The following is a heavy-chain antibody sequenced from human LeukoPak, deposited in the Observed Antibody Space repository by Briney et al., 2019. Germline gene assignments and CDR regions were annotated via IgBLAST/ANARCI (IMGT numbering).Heavy chain of an antibody. V-gene: IGHV1-2*02. CDR1: GGTFSSYV. J-gene: IGHJ6*03. Sequence: ASVKVSCKASGGTFSSYVISWVRQAPGQGLEWMGWINPNSGGTNYAQKFQGRVTMTRDTSISTAYMELSRLRSDDTAVYYCARDAVAAAGTPYYYYYYMDVWGKGTTVTISS. CDR3: ARDAVAAAGTPYYYYYYMDV. D-gene: IGHD6-13*01. CDR2: INPNSGGT.